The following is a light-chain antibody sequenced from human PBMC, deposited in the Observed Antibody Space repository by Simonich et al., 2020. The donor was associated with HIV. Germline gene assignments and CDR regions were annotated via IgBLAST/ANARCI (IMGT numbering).Light chain of an antibody. Sequence: QSALTQPASVSGSPGQSITISCTGTRSDVGGYNYVSWYQQHPGKAPKLMIYDVTNRPSGVSNRFSGSKSGNTASLTISGLQAEDETVYYCCSYAGTYSVLFGGGTKLTVL. V-gene: IGLV2-14*03. CDR1: RSDVGGYNY. CDR3: CSYAGTYSVL. CDR2: DVT. J-gene: IGLJ3*02.